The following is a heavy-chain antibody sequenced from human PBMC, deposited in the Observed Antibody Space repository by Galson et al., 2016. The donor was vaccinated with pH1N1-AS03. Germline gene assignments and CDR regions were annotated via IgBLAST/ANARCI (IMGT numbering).Heavy chain of an antibody. D-gene: IGHD3-10*01. CDR1: GFTFSYYG. J-gene: IGHJ4*02. Sequence: LRLSCAASGFTFSYYGMHWDRQAPGKGLEWVASIRNDGSNEHYADSVKGRFTISRDNSKNTLHLQMNSLTPEDTAVYYCAKDQGGSGRPGYWGQGTLVTVSS. V-gene: IGHV3-30*02. CDR2: IRNDGSNE. CDR3: AKDQGGSGRPGY.